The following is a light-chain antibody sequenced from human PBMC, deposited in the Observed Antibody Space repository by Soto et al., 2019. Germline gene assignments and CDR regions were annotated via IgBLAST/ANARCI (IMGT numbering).Light chain of an antibody. CDR2: EVS. CDR3: SSYTSANTLV. V-gene: IGLV2-14*01. J-gene: IGLJ2*01. CDR1: KSDIGGDDF. Sequence: QSALTQPASVSGSLGQSITISCTGSKSDIGGDDFVSWYQQHPGRVPRLMIFEVSNRPSGVSYRFSGSKSGNTASLTISGLQPEDEAHYYCSSYTSANTLVFGGGTKLTVL.